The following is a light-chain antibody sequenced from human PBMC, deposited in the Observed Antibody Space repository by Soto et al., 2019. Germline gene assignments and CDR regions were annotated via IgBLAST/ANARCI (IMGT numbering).Light chain of an antibody. J-gene: IGKJ2*01. Sequence: EIVLTQSPATLSLSPGERATLSCRASQSVSNNLGWYQQKPGQAPRLLIYDASNRATDIPARFSGSGSGTDFTLTINSLEPEDFAVYYCQQRSNWPRTFGQGNKLEIK. CDR2: DAS. V-gene: IGKV3-11*01. CDR1: QSVSNN. CDR3: QQRSNWPRT.